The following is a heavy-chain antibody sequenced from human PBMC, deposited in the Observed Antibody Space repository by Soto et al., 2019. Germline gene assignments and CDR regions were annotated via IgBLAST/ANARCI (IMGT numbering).Heavy chain of an antibody. CDR1: GGTFSSYA. CDR2: IIPIFGTA. D-gene: IGHD3-10*01. CDR3: ASAWDYYGSGSYYNGAWDY. J-gene: IGHJ4*02. Sequence: ASVKVSCKASGGTFSSYAISWVRQAPGQGLEWMGGIIPIFGTANYAQKFQGRVTITADESTSTAYMELSSLRSEDTAVYYCASAWDYYGSGSYYNGAWDYWGQGTLVTVSS. V-gene: IGHV1-69*13.